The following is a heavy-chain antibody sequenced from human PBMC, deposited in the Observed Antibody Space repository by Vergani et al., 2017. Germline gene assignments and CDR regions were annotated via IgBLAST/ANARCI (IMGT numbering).Heavy chain of an antibody. CDR2: ISGSGGST. V-gene: IGHV3-23*01. Sequence: EVQLLESGGGLVQPGGSLRPSCAASGFTFSSYVMSWVRQAPGKGLEWVSIISGSGGSTFYADSVKGRFIISRDNSKNTLYLQINSLRAEDTAVYYCARYPETSIWSGYYRQWIDYWGQGTLVTVSS. D-gene: IGHD3-3*01. CDR1: GFTFSSYV. CDR3: ARYPETSIWSGYYRQWIDY. J-gene: IGHJ4*02.